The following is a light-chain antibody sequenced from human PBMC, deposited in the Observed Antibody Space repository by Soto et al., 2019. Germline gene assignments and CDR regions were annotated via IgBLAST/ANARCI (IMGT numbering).Light chain of an antibody. Sequence: DIQMTQSPSSLSASVEDRVTMTCRAIHGISNYLAWYQQKPGKVPKLLIYAASTLQSGVPSRFSGSGSGTDFTLTISSLQPEDVATYYCHKYNSAPFTFGPGTKVDIK. J-gene: IGKJ3*01. V-gene: IGKV1-27*01. CDR3: HKYNSAPFT. CDR2: AAS. CDR1: HGISNY.